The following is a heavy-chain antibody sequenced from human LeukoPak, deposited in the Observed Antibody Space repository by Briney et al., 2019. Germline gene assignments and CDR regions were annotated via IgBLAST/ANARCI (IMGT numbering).Heavy chain of an antibody. J-gene: IGHJ2*01. Sequence: SETLSLTCTVSGGSISGYYWSWIRQPPGKGLEWIGYIYYTGSTNYNPSLKSRVTISVDTSKNQFSLKLSSVTAADTAVYYCARHVLSGYLNYWYFDLWGRGTLVTVSS. V-gene: IGHV4-59*08. CDR1: GGSISGYY. D-gene: IGHD3-3*01. CDR3: ARHVLSGYLNYWYFDL. CDR2: IYYTGST.